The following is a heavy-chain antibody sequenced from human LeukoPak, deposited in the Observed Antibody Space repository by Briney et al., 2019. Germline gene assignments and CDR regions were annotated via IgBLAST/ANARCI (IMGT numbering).Heavy chain of an antibody. CDR1: GYTFTSYY. J-gene: IGHJ3*02. Sequence: VASVKVPCKASGYTFTSYYMHWVRQAPGQGLEWMRIINPSGGNTSYAQKFQGRVTMTRDTSTSTVYMELSSLRSEDTAVYYCAREGIKVDAFDIWGQGTMVTVSS. CDR3: AREGIKVDAFDI. CDR2: INPSGGNT. D-gene: IGHD3-10*01. V-gene: IGHV1-46*01.